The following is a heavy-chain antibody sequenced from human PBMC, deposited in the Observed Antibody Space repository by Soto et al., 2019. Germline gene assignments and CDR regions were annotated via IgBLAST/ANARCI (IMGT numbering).Heavy chain of an antibody. CDR3: ARMASFGTLNWFDP. CDR1: GYTFINYD. V-gene: IGHV1-8*02. J-gene: IGHJ5*02. D-gene: IGHD1-1*01. Sequence: ASVKVSCKASGYTFINYDISWVRQATGQGLEWMGWMNPGSGKTGYANKFQGRVTMTRDAPTSTAHLELSSLTSEDTVVYYCARMASFGTLNWFDPWGQGTLVTVSS. CDR2: MNPGSGKT.